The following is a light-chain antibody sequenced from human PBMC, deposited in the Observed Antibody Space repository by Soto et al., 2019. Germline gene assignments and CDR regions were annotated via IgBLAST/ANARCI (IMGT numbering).Light chain of an antibody. CDR3: QQYNNWPFT. CDR2: GAS. CDR1: QSISSN. Sequence: EIVMTQSPATLSVSPGDRATISCRASQSISSNLAWYQQKPGQAPRLLIYGASTMATGIPSTFSGSGSGTDFTLTISSLQPEDVAAYYCQQYNNWPFTFGPGTKVDIK. J-gene: IGKJ3*01. V-gene: IGKV3-15*01.